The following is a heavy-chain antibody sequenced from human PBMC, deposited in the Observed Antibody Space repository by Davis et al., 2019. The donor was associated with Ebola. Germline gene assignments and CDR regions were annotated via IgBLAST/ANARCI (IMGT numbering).Heavy chain of an antibody. V-gene: IGHV2-5*02. D-gene: IGHD3-3*01. J-gene: IGHJ4*02. Sequence: SGPTLVKPTQTLTLTCTFSGFSFDTRGVGVGWIRQPPGKALEWLALIHWDDDKMYSPSLMRRLTITKDTSKRQVVLTMTDMDPADTGTYYCARGDLLEWFHFDYWGQGTQVTVSS. CDR1: GFSFDTRGVG. CDR3: ARGDLLEWFHFDY. CDR2: IHWDDDK.